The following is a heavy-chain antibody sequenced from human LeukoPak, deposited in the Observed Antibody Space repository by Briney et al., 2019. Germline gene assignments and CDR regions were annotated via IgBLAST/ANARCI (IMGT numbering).Heavy chain of an antibody. CDR1: GRPLRGYY. Sequence: SEPLSLTCSLYGRPLRGYYWIWLRQPPAKALEWIGEINHSGSNHYHPSLKTRVTISVDTSKNQFSLKLSSVTAADTAVYYCARRTSGISLRSRWFDPWGQGTLVTVSS. J-gene: IGHJ5*02. V-gene: IGHV4-34*01. CDR3: ARRTSGISLRSRWFDP. D-gene: IGHD6-13*01. CDR2: INHSGSN.